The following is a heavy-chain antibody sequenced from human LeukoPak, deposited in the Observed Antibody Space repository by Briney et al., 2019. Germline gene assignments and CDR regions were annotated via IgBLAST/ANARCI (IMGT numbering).Heavy chain of an antibody. J-gene: IGHJ3*02. CDR2: ISGSGGST. CDR3: AKVPTPYDYGWGSYRPGGAFDI. V-gene: IGHV3-23*01. D-gene: IGHD3-16*02. Sequence: TGGSLRLSCAASGFTFSSYAMSWVRQAPGKGLEWVSAISGSGGSTYYADSVKGRFTISRDNSKNTLYLQMNSLRAEDTAVYFCAKVPTPYDYGWGSYRPGGAFDIWGQGTMVTVSS. CDR1: GFTFSSYA.